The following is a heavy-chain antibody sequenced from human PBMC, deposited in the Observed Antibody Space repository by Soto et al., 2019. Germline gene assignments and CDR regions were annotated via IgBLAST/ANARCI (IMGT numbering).Heavy chain of an antibody. D-gene: IGHD3-9*01. J-gene: IGHJ3*02. CDR2: ISWNSGSI. CDR3: AKAYLRYFDCSIDVAFDI. V-gene: IGHV3-9*01. CDR1: GFTFDDYA. Sequence: EVQLVESGGGLVQPGRSLRLSCAASGFTFDDYAMHWVRQAPGKGLEWVSGISWNSGSIGYADSVKGRFTISRDNAKNSLYLQMNSLRAEDTALYYCAKAYLRYFDCSIDVAFDIWGQGTMVTVSS.